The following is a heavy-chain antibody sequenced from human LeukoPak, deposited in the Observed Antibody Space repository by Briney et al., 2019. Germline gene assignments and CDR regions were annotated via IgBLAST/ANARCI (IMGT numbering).Heavy chain of an antibody. Sequence: ASVKVSCKASGYTFTSYYMHWVRQAPGQGLEWMGIINPSGGSTSYAQKFQGRVTMTRDMSTSTVYMELSSLRSDDTAVYYCARESGYCSGGSCDSWRAQDYGDSTTFDYWGQGTLVTVSS. CDR3: ARESGYCSGGSCDSWRAQDYGDSTTFDY. CDR1: GYTFTSYY. D-gene: IGHD2-15*01. J-gene: IGHJ4*02. CDR2: INPSGGST. V-gene: IGHV1-46*01.